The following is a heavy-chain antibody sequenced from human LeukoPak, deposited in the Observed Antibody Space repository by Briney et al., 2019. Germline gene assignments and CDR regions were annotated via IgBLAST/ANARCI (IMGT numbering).Heavy chain of an antibody. V-gene: IGHV2-5*01. Sequence: SGPTLVKPTQTLTLTCTFSGFSLSMNGVGVGWIRQPPAKALEWLALIYWNDEKRYISSLKSRLTITKDTSKKQVVLTMTNMSPVDTATYYCVHSGPNGKLDVYHIWGQGTMVTVSP. CDR2: IYWNDEK. CDR3: VHSGPNGKLDVYHI. D-gene: IGHD4/OR15-4a*01. J-gene: IGHJ3*02. CDR1: GFSLSMNGVG.